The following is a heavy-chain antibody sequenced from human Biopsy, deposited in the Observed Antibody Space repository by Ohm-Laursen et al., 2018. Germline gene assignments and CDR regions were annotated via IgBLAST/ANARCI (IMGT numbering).Heavy chain of an antibody. CDR1: GVTFCNYA. D-gene: IGHD3-3*01. CDR3: ATPFQYYDSWGGYPPFDH. V-gene: IGHV1-69*17. J-gene: IGHJ4*02. Sequence: SSVKVSCKSSGVTFCNYAISWVRQAPGEGLEWMGGIIAVSGLVNYAPKFQGRVSIAADKSTTTAYMELSNLKSEDTAVYYCATPFQYYDSWGGYPPFDHWGQGTLVTVSS. CDR2: IIAVSGLV.